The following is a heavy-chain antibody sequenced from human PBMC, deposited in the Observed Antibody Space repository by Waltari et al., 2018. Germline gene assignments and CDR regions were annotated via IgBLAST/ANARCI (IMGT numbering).Heavy chain of an antibody. CDR2: INHSGST. D-gene: IGHD1-26*01. Sequence: QVQLQQGGAGLLKPSEHLSLTCALYGRSFSGYYCSWIRQPPGKGLEWIGEINHSGSTNYNPSLKSRVTISVDTSKNQFSLKLSSVTAADTAVYYCARGGPRRSYGRWGQGTLVTVSS. V-gene: IGHV4-34*01. J-gene: IGHJ4*02. CDR1: GRSFSGYY. CDR3: ARGGPRRSYGR.